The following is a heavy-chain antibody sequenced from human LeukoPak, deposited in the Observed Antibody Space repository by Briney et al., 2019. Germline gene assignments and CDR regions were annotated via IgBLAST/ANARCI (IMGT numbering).Heavy chain of an antibody. V-gene: IGHV1-18*01. CDR2: ISAYNGNT. Sequence: ASVKVSCKASGYTFTSYGISWVRQATGQGLEWMGWISAYNGNTNYAQKLQGRVTMTTDTSTSTAYMELRSLRSDDTAVYYCARDKSYYYDSSGWVPDYWGQGTLVTVSS. D-gene: IGHD3-22*01. CDR3: ARDKSYYYDSSGWVPDY. J-gene: IGHJ4*02. CDR1: GYTFTSYG.